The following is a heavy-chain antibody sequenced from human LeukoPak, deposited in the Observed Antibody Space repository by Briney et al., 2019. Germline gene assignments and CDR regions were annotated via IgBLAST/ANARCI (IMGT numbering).Heavy chain of an antibody. V-gene: IGHV1-46*01. Sequence: ASVKVSCKASGYTFTSYYMHWARQAPGQGLEWMGIIDPSGGSTIYAQKFQGRVTMTRDMSTSTVYMQLSSLRSEDTAVYYCARGGHGTSVAVAGTGDYWGQGTLVTVSS. CDR1: GYTFTSYY. D-gene: IGHD6-19*01. CDR3: ARGGHGTSVAVAGTGDY. J-gene: IGHJ4*02. CDR2: IDPSGGST.